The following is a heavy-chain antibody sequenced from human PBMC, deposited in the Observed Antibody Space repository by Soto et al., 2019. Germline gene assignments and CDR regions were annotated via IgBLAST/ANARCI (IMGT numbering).Heavy chain of an antibody. CDR2: IKQDGSEK. CDR1: GFTFSNYL. Sequence: GGSLRLFCVDSGFTFSNYLMSWVRQAPGKGLEWVANIKQDGSEKFSVDSEKGRFTISRDNTKNSVYLQMNSLRAEDTAVYYCAREASGYYYFDYWGQGTLVTVSS. J-gene: IGHJ4*02. D-gene: IGHD3-22*01. V-gene: IGHV3-7*01. CDR3: AREASGYYYFDY.